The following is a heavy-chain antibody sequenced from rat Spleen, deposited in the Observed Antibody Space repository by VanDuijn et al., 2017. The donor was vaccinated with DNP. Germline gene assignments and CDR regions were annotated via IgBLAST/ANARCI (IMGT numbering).Heavy chain of an antibody. CDR1: GFTFSDYY. V-gene: IGHV5-20*01. D-gene: IGHD1-11*01. CDR2: VNYDGDKF. CDR3: STGGTEFDH. J-gene: IGHJ2*01. Sequence: EVQLVESGGGLVQPGRSMKLSCAASGFTFSDYYMAWVRQAPTKGLEWVASVNYDGDKFYYRDSVKGRFTISRDNAKSSLSLQMDSLRSEDTATYYCSTGGTEFDHWGQGVMVTVSS.